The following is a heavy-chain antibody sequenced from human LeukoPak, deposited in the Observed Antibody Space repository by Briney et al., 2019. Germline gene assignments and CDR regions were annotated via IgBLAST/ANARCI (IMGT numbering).Heavy chain of an antibody. V-gene: IGHV3-11*01. CDR3: ARRRDYMDV. CDR1: GFTFSIYY. J-gene: IGHJ6*03. CDR2: ISTTGNTI. Sequence: GGSLRLSCTMSGFTFSIYYMTWIRQAPGKGLEVVSSISTTGNTIYYADSVKGRFTISRDNAKNSLYLQMSSLRAEDTAVYYCARRRDYMDVWGKGTTVTVSS.